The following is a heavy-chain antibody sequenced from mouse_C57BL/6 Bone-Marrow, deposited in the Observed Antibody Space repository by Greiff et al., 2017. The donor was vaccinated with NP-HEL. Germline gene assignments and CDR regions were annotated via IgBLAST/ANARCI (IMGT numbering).Heavy chain of an antibody. J-gene: IGHJ3*01. CDR3: ARLRGYYYGSGAY. Sequence: EVKVVESGGDLVKPGGSLKLSCAASGFTFSSYGMSWVRQTPDKRLEWVATISSGGSYTYYPDSVKGRFTISRDNAKNTLYLQMSSLKSEDTAMYYCARLRGYYYGSGAYWGQGTLVTVSA. V-gene: IGHV5-6*01. D-gene: IGHD1-1*01. CDR1: GFTFSSYG. CDR2: ISSGGSYT.